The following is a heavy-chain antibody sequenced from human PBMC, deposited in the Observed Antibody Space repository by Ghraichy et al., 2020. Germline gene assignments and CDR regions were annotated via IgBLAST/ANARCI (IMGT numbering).Heavy chain of an antibody. CDR1: GFTFNSYA. CDR3: ARAVVATITYWPYFDY. Sequence: GGSLRLSCAASGFTFNSYAMHWVRQAPGKGLEYLSAISSDGYSTYYANSVKGRFTISRDNSKDTLYLQMGSLRPEDMAVYYCARAVVATITYWPYFDYWGQGTLVTVSS. D-gene: IGHD5-12*01. J-gene: IGHJ4*02. V-gene: IGHV3-64*01. CDR2: ISSDGYST.